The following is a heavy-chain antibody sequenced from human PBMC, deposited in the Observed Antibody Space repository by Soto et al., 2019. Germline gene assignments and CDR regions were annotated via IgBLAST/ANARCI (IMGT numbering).Heavy chain of an antibody. Sequence: SETLSPTCTVSGGSISGYYWTWIRQPPGKGLECLGYILYSGSTRYNPSLRSRVTMSVDTSKNQFFLRLTSVTAADTAVYYCARGFYDTGGYSSPFDIWGQGILVTVSS. CDR2: ILYSGST. J-gene: IGHJ5*02. V-gene: IGHV4-59*01. CDR1: GGSISGYY. CDR3: ARGFYDTGGYSSPFDI. D-gene: IGHD3-22*01.